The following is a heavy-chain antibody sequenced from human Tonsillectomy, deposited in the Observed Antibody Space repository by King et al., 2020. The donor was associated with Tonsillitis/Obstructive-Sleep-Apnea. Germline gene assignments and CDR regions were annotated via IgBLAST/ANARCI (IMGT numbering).Heavy chain of an antibody. CDR3: ARAVLGWGGYWDY. CDR1: GGSISSYY. Sequence: VQLQESGPGLVKPSETLSLTCTVSGGSISSYYWSWIRQPPGKGLEWIGYIYDSGSTNYNPSLKSRVTISIDTSKNQFSLKLSSVTAADTALYYCARAVLGWGGYWDYWGQGTLVTVSS. CDR2: IYDSGST. J-gene: IGHJ4*02. V-gene: IGHV4-59*01. D-gene: IGHD3-3*01.